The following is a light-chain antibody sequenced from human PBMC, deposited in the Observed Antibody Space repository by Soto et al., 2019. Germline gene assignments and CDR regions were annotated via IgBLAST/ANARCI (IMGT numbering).Light chain of an antibody. CDR2: GIS. V-gene: IGKV3-20*01. Sequence: EIVLTQSPGTLSLSPGERATLSCRASQSISSSYLAWYQQKPGQAPRLLIYGISSRATGIPDRFSGSGSGTDFTLTNSRLEPEDFAVYYCQQYGSSLLTFGGGTKVEI. CDR3: QQYGSSLLT. J-gene: IGKJ4*01. CDR1: QSISSSY.